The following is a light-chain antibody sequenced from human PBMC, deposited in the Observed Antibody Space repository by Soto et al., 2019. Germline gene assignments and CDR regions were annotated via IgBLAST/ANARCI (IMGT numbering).Light chain of an antibody. CDR1: QSVSSN. J-gene: IGKJ4*01. Sequence: ETVMTQSPATLSVSPGERATLSCRASQSVSSNLAWYHQKPGQPPRLLIYGASTRATGIPARFSGNGSGTEFTLTICSLQSEDFAVYYCQQYNNWPPLTFGGGTKVELK. V-gene: IGKV3D-15*01. CDR3: QQYNNWPPLT. CDR2: GAS.